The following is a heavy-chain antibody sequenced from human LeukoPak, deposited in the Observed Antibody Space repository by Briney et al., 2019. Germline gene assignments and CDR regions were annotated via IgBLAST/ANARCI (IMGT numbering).Heavy chain of an antibody. V-gene: IGHV3-21*01. CDR1: GFTFSGYG. J-gene: IGHJ4*02. CDR2: FGTRSTSV. Sequence: GGSLRLSCTASGFTFSGYGMNWIRQAPGKGLEWVSSFGTRSTSVYHAGSVKGRFAISRDNAKNSLYLQMNSLRAEDTALYYCAREVSEGFDFWGQGTLVTVSS. CDR3: AREVSEGFDF. D-gene: IGHD3-22*01.